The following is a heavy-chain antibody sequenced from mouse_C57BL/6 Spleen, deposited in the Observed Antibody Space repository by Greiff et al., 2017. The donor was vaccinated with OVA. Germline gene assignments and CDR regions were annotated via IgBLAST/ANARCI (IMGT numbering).Heavy chain of an antibody. Sequence: QVQLQQSGPELVKPGASVKISCKASGYAFSSSWMNWVKQRPGKGLEWIGRIYPGDGDTNYNGKFKGKATLTADKSSSTAYMQLSSLTSEDSAVYFCARVDNSDPFYDMDYWGQGASVTVSS. V-gene: IGHV1-82*01. D-gene: IGHD3-2*02. CDR3: ARVDNSDPFYDMDY. J-gene: IGHJ4*01. CDR1: GYAFSSSW. CDR2: IYPGDGDT.